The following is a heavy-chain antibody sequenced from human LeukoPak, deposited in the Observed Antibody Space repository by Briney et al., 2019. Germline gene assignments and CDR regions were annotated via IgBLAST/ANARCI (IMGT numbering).Heavy chain of an antibody. CDR1: GFTFSSYA. Sequence: GRSLTLSCAASGFTFSSYAMHWVRQAPGKGLEWVAVISYDGSNKYYADSVKGRFTISRDNSKNTLYLQMNSLRAEDTAVYYCARAPQVFKLELDYWGQGTLVTVSS. CDR3: ARAPQVFKLELDY. V-gene: IGHV3-30-3*01. CDR2: ISYDGSNK. D-gene: IGHD3-3*01. J-gene: IGHJ4*02.